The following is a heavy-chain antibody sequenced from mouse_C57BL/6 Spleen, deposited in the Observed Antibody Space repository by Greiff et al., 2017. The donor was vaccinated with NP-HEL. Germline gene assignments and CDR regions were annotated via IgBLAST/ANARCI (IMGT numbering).Heavy chain of an antibody. J-gene: IGHJ1*03. Sequence: QVQLQQSGAELVKPGASVKISCKASGYAFSSYWMNWVKQRPGKGLEWIGQIYPGDGDTNYNGKFKGKATLTADKSSSTAYMQLSSLTSEDSAVYFCASQLHYYVEYFDVWGTGTTVTVSS. CDR2: IYPGDGDT. CDR1: GYAFSSYW. V-gene: IGHV1-80*01. D-gene: IGHD1-2*01. CDR3: ASQLHYYVEYFDV.